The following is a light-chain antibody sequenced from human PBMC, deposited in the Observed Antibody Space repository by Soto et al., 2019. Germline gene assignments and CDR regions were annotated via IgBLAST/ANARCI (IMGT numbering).Light chain of an antibody. CDR3: MQALQTPLT. CDR1: QSLLHSNGYNY. CDR2: LGS. Sequence: DLVMTQSPLSLPVTPGEPASISCRSSQSLLHSNGYNYLDWYLQKPGQSPQLLIYLGSNRASGVPDRFSGSGSGTDFTLKNSRVEAEDFGVYYCMQALQTPLTFGGGTKVEIK. J-gene: IGKJ4*01. V-gene: IGKV2-28*01.